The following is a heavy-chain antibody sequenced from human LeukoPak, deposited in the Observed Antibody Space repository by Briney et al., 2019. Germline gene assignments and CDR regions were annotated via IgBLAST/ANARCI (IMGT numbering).Heavy chain of an antibody. Sequence: PGGSLRLSCAASGFTFHEYPMHWVRQAPGKGLEWVSGISRNSGSIGYAGSVKGRFTISRDNAKNSLYLQMNSLRAEDTALYYCAKDLDRQLWLRAGAFDVWGQGTMVTVSS. V-gene: IGHV3-9*01. D-gene: IGHD5-18*01. CDR2: ISRNSGSI. J-gene: IGHJ3*01. CDR1: GFTFHEYP. CDR3: AKDLDRQLWLRAGAFDV.